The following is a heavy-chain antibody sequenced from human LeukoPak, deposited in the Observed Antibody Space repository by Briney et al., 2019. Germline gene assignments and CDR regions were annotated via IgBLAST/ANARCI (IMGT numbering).Heavy chain of an antibody. D-gene: IGHD3-3*01. Sequence: PSETLSLTCTVSGGSISSYYWSWIRQPPGKGLEWIGYIYYSGSTNYNPSLKSRVTISVDTSKNQFSLKLSSVTAADTAVYYCASTNYYYYYYMDVWGKGTTVTVSS. V-gene: IGHV4-59*01. CDR1: GGSISSYY. CDR3: ASTNYYYYYYMDV. J-gene: IGHJ6*03. CDR2: IYYSGST.